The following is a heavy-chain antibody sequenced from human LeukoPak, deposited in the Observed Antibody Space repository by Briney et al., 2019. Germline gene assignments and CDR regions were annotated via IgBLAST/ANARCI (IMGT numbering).Heavy chain of an antibody. D-gene: IGHD2-8*01. V-gene: IGHV1-69*06. CDR2: IIPIFGTA. CDR1: GGTFSSYA. CDR3: AGSGYCTNGVCYTNV. J-gene: IGHJ4*02. Sequence: GASVKVSCKASGGTFSSYAISWVRQAPGQGLEWMGGIIPIFGTANYAQKFQGRVTITADKSTSTAYMELSSLRSEDTAVYYCAGSGYCTNGVCYTNVWGQGTLVTVSS.